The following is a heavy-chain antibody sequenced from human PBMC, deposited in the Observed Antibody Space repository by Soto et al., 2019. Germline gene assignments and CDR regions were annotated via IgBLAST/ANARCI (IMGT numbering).Heavy chain of an antibody. Sequence: QVQLVESGGGVVQPGRSLRLSCAASGFTFSSYGMHWVRQAPGKGLEWVAVIWYDGSNKYYADSVKGRFTISRDNSKNTLYLQMNSLRAEDTAGYYCACSVRSKYYCDYWGQGTLVSVSS. CDR1: GFTFSSYG. CDR3: ACSVRSKYYCDY. V-gene: IGHV3-33*01. CDR2: IWYDGSNK. D-gene: IGHD3-10*02. J-gene: IGHJ4*02.